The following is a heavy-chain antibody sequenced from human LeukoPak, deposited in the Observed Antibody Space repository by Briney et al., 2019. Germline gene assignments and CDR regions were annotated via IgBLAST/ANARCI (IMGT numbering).Heavy chain of an antibody. Sequence: ASVKVSFKASGYTFTSYDINWVRQAPGQGLEWMGWMNPNSGTTAYSQKFQGRVTMTRNNSTSTAYMELSSLRSEDTAVYYCARASRGYSGYGYYYYYYMDVWGKGTTVTVSS. CDR2: MNPNSGTT. V-gene: IGHV1-8*01. D-gene: IGHD5-12*01. CDR3: ARASRGYSGYGYYYYYYMDV. J-gene: IGHJ6*03. CDR1: GYTFTSYD.